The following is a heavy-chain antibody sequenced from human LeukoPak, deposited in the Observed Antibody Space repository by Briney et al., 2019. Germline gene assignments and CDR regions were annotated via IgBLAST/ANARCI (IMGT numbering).Heavy chain of an antibody. Sequence: PSETLSLTCTVSGGSISSYYWSWLRQPPGKGLEWIGYIYYSGSTNYNPSLKSRVTISVDTSKNQFSLKLSSVTAADTAVYYCARFGGYCSSTSCPRRYYMDVWGKGTTVTVSS. CDR1: GGSISSYY. D-gene: IGHD2-2*01. CDR2: IYYSGST. V-gene: IGHV4-59*01. J-gene: IGHJ6*03. CDR3: ARFGGYCSSTSCPRRYYMDV.